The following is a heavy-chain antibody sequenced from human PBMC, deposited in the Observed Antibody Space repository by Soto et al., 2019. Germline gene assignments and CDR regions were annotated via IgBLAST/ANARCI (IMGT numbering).Heavy chain of an antibody. CDR1: GFTFSDYY. Sequence: LRLSCAASGFTFSDYYMSWIRQAPGKGLEWVSYISSSGSIIYYADSVKGRFTISRDNAKNSLYLQLNSLRAEDTAVYYCARDLGYYASDGYFDYWGQGTVVTVSS. D-gene: IGHD3-22*01. V-gene: IGHV3-11*01. CDR3: ARDLGYYASDGYFDY. J-gene: IGHJ4*02. CDR2: ISSSGSII.